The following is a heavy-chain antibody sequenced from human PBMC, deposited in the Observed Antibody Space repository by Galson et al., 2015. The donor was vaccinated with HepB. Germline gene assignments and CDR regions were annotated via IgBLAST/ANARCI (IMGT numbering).Heavy chain of an antibody. CDR1: GYTFTSYG. V-gene: IGHV1-18*01. CDR3: ARVPSHFWSGYSHTRDYYYYYYMDV. CDR2: ISAYNGNT. Sequence: SVKVSCKASGYTFTSYGISWVQQAPGQGLEWMGWISAYNGNTNYAQKLQGRVTMTTDTSTSTAYMELRSLRSDDTAVYYCARVPSHFWSGYSHTRDYYYYYYMDVWGKGTTVTVSS. J-gene: IGHJ6*03. D-gene: IGHD3-3*02.